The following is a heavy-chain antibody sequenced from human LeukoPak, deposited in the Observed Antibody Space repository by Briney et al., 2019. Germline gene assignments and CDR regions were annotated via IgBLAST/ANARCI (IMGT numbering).Heavy chain of an antibody. J-gene: IGHJ6*02. V-gene: IGHV3-21*01. CDR1: GFTFSSYS. D-gene: IGHD3-22*01. CDR2: ISSSSSYI. CDR3: ARDGPYYYDSSGYPLGYYGMDV. Sequence: GGSLRLSCAASGFTFSSYSMNWVRRAPGKGLEWVSSISSSSSYIYYADSVKGRFTISRDNAKNSLYLQMNSLRAEDTAVYYCARDGPYYYDSSGYPLGYYGMDVWGQGTTVTVSS.